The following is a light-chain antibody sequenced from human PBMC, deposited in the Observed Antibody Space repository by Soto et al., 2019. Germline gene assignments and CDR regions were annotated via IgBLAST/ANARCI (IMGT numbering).Light chain of an antibody. CDR2: AAS. CDR1: QSVSSY. Sequence: EIVLTQSPATLSLSPGERATLSCRASQSVSSYLAWYQQKPGQAPRLLIYAASNRATGIPARFSGSASGTDFTLTISSLEPEDFAVYYCQHRSNWPSLTFGGGTKVEIK. J-gene: IGKJ4*01. CDR3: QHRSNWPSLT. V-gene: IGKV3-11*01.